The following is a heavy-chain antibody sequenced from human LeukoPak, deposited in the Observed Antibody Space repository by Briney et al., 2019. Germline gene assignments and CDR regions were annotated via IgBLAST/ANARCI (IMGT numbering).Heavy chain of an antibody. CDR1: GGSFSGYY. D-gene: IGHD2-15*01. Sequence: SETLSLTCAVYGGSFSGYYWSWIRQPPGKGLEWIGEINHSGSTNYNPSLKSRVTISVDTSKNQFSLKLSSVTAADTAVYYCARGPLLGHCSGGSCYLFDYWGQGTLVTVSS. J-gene: IGHJ4*02. CDR3: ARGPLLGHCSGGSCYLFDY. CDR2: INHSGST. V-gene: IGHV4-34*01.